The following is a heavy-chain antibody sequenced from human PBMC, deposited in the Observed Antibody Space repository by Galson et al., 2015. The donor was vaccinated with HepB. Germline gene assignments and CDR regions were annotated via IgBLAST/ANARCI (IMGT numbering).Heavy chain of an antibody. Sequence: QVQLQESGPGLVKPSETLSLTCTVSGGSISSYYWSWIRQPPGKGLEWLGYIYYSGSTNYNPSLKSRVTISVDTSKNQFSLKLSSVTAADTAVYYCARAPGYSSGWDAFDIWGQGTMVTVSS. CDR2: IYYSGST. V-gene: IGHV4-59*08. J-gene: IGHJ3*02. D-gene: IGHD6-19*01. CDR1: GGSISSYY. CDR3: ARAPGYSSGWDAFDI.